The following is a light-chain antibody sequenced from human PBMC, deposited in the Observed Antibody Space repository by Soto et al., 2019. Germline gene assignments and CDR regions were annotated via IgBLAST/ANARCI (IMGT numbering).Light chain of an antibody. CDR1: QSVSSN. Sequence: EIVMTQSPATLSVSPGESGTLSCRASQSVSSNLAWHQQKPGQAPRILMYDASTRATGISARFSGSGSGTEFTLTISSLQSEDFAVYYCQQYNNWPITFGQGTRLEIK. CDR3: QQYNNWPIT. CDR2: DAS. J-gene: IGKJ5*01. V-gene: IGKV3-15*01.